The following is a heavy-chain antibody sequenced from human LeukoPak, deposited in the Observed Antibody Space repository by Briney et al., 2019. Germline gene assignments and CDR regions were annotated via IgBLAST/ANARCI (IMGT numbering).Heavy chain of an antibody. J-gene: IGHJ4*02. Sequence: SETLSLTCTVSGGSISSGGYYWSWIRQPPGKGLEWIGYIYYSGSTNYNPSLKSRVTISVDTSKNQFSLRLSSVTAADTAVYYCARIGSGSYYPQFDYGGQGTLVTVSS. D-gene: IGHD3-10*01. CDR1: GGSISSGGYY. CDR2: IYYSGST. CDR3: ARIGSGSYYPQFDY. V-gene: IGHV4-61*08.